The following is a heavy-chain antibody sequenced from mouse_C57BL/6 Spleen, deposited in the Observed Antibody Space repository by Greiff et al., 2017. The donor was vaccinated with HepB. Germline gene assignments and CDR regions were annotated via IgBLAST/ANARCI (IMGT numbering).Heavy chain of an antibody. CDR1: GYTFTDYE. D-gene: IGHD2-4*01. CDR2: IDPETGGT. V-gene: IGHV1-15*01. J-gene: IGHJ3*01. Sequence: VQLQQSGAELVRPGASVTLSCKASGYTFTDYEMHWVKQTPVHGLEWIGAIDPETGGTAYNQKFKGKAILTADKSSSTAYMELRSLTSEDSAVYYCTGDYDPAWFAYWGQGTLVTVSA. CDR3: TGDYDPAWFAY.